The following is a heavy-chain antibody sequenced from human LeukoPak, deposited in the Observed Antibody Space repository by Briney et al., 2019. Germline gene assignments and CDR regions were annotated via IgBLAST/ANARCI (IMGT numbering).Heavy chain of an antibody. D-gene: IGHD2-2*01. CDR2: IIPIFGTA. CDR3: AAYCSSTSCQLSFDY. J-gene: IGHJ4*02. Sequence: SVKVSCKASGGTFSSYAISWVRQAPGQGLEWMGGIIPIFGTANYAQKFQGRVTITADESTSTAYIELSRLRSKDTAVYYCAAYCSSTSCQLSFDYWGQGTLVTVTS. CDR1: GGTFSSYA. V-gene: IGHV1-69*01.